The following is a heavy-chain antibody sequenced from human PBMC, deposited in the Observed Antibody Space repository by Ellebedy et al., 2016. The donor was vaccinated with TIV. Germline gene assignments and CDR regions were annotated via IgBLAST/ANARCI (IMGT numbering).Heavy chain of an antibody. Sequence: GESLKISXVGSGFRFSGYGMHWVRQAPGKGLVWVSRVKSDGSSTTYADSVKGRFTISRDNAKNSLYLQMNSLRAEDTAVYYCARDLKGIRVAGPNLDYWGQGTLVTVSS. CDR1: GFRFSGYG. V-gene: IGHV3-74*03. CDR2: VKSDGSST. CDR3: ARDLKGIRVAGPNLDY. J-gene: IGHJ4*02. D-gene: IGHD6-19*01.